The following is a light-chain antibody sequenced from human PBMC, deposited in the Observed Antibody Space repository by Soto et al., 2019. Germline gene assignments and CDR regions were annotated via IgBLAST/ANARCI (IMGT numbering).Light chain of an antibody. J-gene: IGLJ3*02. CDR1: SSNIGTNS. CDR2: TNS. CDR3: AAWDDSLNGWV. V-gene: IGLV1-44*01. Sequence: QSVLTQPPSASGTPGQRVTIACSGSSSNIGTNSANWYQQLPGTAPKLLIHTNSQRPSGVADRFSGSRSGTSASLAISGLQSEDEADYHCAAWDDSLNGWVFGGGTKLTVL.